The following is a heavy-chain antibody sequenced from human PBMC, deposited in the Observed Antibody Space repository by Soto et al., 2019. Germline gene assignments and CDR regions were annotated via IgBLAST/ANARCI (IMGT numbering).Heavy chain of an antibody. CDR2: ISYDGSDK. V-gene: IGHV3-30-3*01. CDR3: GGKEKNGSAYKGSYFYGLNV. CDR1: GFTFITYA. D-gene: IGHD3-16*01. Sequence: GGSLRLSCAASGFTFITYAMHWVRQAPGEGLEWVALISYDGSDKYYADSVKGRFTISRDNSKNTLYLQINSLRSEDAAVYYWGGKEKNGSAYKGSYFYGLNVGAKGPR. J-gene: IGHJ6*02.